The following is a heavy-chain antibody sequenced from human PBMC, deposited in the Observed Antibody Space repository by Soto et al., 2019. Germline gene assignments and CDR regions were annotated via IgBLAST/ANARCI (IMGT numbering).Heavy chain of an antibody. Sequence: SETMSLTCAVYGGSFSGYYWSWIRKPPGKGLEWIGEINHSGSTNYNPSLKSRVTISVDTSKNQFSLKLSSVTAADTAVYYCASHCSSTSCYGWFDPWGQGTLVTVS. CDR2: INHSGST. CDR3: ASHCSSTSCYGWFDP. V-gene: IGHV4-34*01. D-gene: IGHD2-2*01. CDR1: GGSFSGYY. J-gene: IGHJ5*02.